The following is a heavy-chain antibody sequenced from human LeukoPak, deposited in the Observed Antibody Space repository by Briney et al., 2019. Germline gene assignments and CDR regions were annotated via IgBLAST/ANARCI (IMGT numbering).Heavy chain of an antibody. CDR1: GFTFSSYA. J-gene: IGHJ4*02. CDR3: AKDEVGATTRPIDY. Sequence: GGSLRLSCAASGFTFSSYAMHWVRQAPGKGLEWVAFIRYDGSNKYYADSVKGRFTVSRDNSKNTLYLQMNSLRAEDTAVYYCAKDEVGATTRPIDYWGQGTLVTVSS. D-gene: IGHD1-26*01. V-gene: IGHV3-30*02. CDR2: IRYDGSNK.